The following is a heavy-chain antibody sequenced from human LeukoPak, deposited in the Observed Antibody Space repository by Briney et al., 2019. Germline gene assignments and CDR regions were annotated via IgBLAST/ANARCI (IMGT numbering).Heavy chain of an antibody. CDR3: ARVADQRRAYYYYYYMDV. V-gene: IGHV4-61*02. CDR2: IYTSEST. D-gene: IGHD2-2*01. J-gene: IGHJ6*03. CDR1: GGSISSGSYY. Sequence: SQTLSLTCTVSGGSISSGSYYWSWLRQPAGKGLEWIGRIYTSESTHYNHSLKSRVTISVDTSKNQFSLKLSSVTAADTAVYYCARVADQRRAYYYYYYMDVWGKGTTVTVSS.